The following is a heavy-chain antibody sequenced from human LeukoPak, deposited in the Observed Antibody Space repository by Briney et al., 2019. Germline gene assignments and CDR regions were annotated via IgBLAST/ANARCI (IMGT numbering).Heavy chain of an antibody. J-gene: IGHJ4*02. Sequence: GGSLRLSCAAFGFTFSSYAMNWVRQAPGKGLEWVSSISETGGSTYYADSVKGRFAISRDNSENTLYLQMNSLRAADTAVYYCAKPRVHDRFEFDYWGQGTLVTVSS. V-gene: IGHV3-23*01. CDR1: GFTFSSYA. CDR2: ISETGGST. D-gene: IGHD1-1*01. CDR3: AKPRVHDRFEFDY.